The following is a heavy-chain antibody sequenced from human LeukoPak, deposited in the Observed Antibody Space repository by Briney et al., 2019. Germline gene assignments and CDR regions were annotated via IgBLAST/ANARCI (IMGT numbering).Heavy chain of an antibody. J-gene: IGHJ4*02. Sequence: SETLSLTCTVSGGSISSGGYYWSWIRQHPGKGLEWIGYIYYSGSTYYNPSLKSRVTISVDTSKNQFSLKLISVTAADTAVYYCARDPPPTAQIDYWGQGTLVTVSS. CDR2: IYYSGST. CDR1: GGSISSGGYY. V-gene: IGHV4-31*03. D-gene: IGHD4-17*01. CDR3: ARDPPPTAQIDY.